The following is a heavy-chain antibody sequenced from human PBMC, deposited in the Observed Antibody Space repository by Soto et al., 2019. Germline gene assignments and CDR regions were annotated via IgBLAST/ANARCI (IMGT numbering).Heavy chain of an antibody. D-gene: IGHD1-26*01. CDR2: IYYSGST. CDR1: GGSVSSGGYY. V-gene: IGHV4-61*08. CDR3: ARDRESDYYYYGMDV. J-gene: IGHJ6*02. Sequence: TLSLTCIVSGGSVSSGGYYWSWIRQPPGKGLEWIGYIYYSGSTNYNPSLKSRVTISVDTSKNQFSLKLSSVTAADTAVYYCARDRESDYYYYGMDVWGQGTTVTVSS.